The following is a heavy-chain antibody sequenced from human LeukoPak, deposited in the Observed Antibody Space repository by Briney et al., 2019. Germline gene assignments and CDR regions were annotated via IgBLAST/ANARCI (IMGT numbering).Heavy chain of an antibody. CDR2: IYYSGST. CDR3: ARVTGYMIEDYFDY. V-gene: IGHV4-59*01. D-gene: IGHD3-22*01. Sequence: SETLSLTCTVSGGSLSSYYWRWIRHPPEKGLEWIGYIYYSGSTDYNPSLKSRVTISVETSKNQFSLKLSSVTAADTAVYYCARVTGYMIEDYFDYWGQGTLVTVSS. J-gene: IGHJ4*02. CDR1: GGSLSSYY.